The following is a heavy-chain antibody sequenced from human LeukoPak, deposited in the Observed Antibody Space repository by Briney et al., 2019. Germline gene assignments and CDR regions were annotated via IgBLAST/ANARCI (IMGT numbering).Heavy chain of an antibody. Sequence: GESLKISCKGSGYSFTTYWIGWVRQMPGKGLEWIGSIYPGDSTTRYGPSFQGQVTISADKSISTAYLQWGGLKASDTAMYYCARYPIGSSHFDYWGQGTSVTVSS. CDR1: GYSFTTYW. CDR3: ARYPIGSSHFDY. J-gene: IGHJ4*02. V-gene: IGHV5-51*01. D-gene: IGHD2-8*01. CDR2: IYPGDSTT.